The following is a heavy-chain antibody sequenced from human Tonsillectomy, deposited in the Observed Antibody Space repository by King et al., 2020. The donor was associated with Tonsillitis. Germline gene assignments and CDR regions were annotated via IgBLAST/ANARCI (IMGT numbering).Heavy chain of an antibody. CDR1: GYTFTTYG. Sequence: VQLVESGAEVKKPGASVKVSCKASGYTFTTYGISWVRQAPGQGLEWVGRISAHNGNTDYAQRYQGRVTMIRDTSTRTAYMELRNLRSDDTAVYYCALGTTYYYDSSGYYYHFDYWGQGTLVIVSS. V-gene: IGHV1-18*01. CDR3: ALGTTYYYDSSGYYYHFDY. J-gene: IGHJ4*02. CDR2: ISAHNGNT. D-gene: IGHD3-22*01.